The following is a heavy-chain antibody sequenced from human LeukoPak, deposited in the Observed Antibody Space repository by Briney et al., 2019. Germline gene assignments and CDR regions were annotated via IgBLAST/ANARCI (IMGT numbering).Heavy chain of an antibody. Sequence: GGSLRLSCAASGFTFDNYGMSWVRQAPGKGLEWVSGLNWNGGRTLYADSVKGRFTISRDNAKNSLYLQMNSLRAEGTAFYYCARGRTDYYDSSGYPLYFDYWGQGILVTVSS. CDR3: ARGRTDYYDSSGYPLYFDY. CDR1: GFTFDNYG. D-gene: IGHD3-22*01. J-gene: IGHJ4*02. V-gene: IGHV3-20*04. CDR2: LNWNGGRT.